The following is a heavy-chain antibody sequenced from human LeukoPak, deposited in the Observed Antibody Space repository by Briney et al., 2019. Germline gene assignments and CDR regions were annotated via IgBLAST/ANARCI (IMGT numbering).Heavy chain of an antibody. Sequence: KPSETLSLTCTVSSDSISNYYVSWIRQTAGKGMEWIGRIYTIGNTNYNPSLKSRVTMSVDTPKTQFSLRLSSVTAADTAEYYCARGPGTVNFDCWGQGNLVTVSA. V-gene: IGHV4-4*07. J-gene: IGHJ4*02. CDR1: SDSISNYY. D-gene: IGHD1-26*01. CDR3: ARGPGTVNFDC. CDR2: IYTIGNT.